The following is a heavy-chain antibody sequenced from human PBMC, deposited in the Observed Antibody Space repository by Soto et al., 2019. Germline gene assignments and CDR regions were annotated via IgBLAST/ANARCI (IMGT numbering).Heavy chain of an antibody. Sequence: GGSLRLSCASSGFPFDDYAMHLVRQAPGKGLEWVSGISWNSGSIGYADSVKGRFTISRDNAKNSLYLQMNSLRAEDTALYYCSKTGRIAAAGTRYYYMDVWGKGTTVTVSS. CDR3: SKTGRIAAAGTRYYYMDV. J-gene: IGHJ6*03. CDR2: ISWNSGSI. D-gene: IGHD6-13*01. V-gene: IGHV3-9*01. CDR1: GFPFDDYA.